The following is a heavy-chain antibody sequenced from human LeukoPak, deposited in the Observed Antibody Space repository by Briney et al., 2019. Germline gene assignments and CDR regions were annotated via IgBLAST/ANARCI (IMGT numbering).Heavy chain of an antibody. CDR2: IYYSGST. CDR3: ARANIVILAGHV. V-gene: IGHV4-59*01. D-gene: IGHD2/OR15-2a*01. CDR1: GGSISSYY. Sequence: SETLSLTCTVSGGSISSYYWTWIRQPPGKGLEWIGYIYYSGSTNYNPSLESRVTISVDTSKNQFSLRLTSVTAADTAVYFCARANIVILAGHVWGQGTLVTVSS. J-gene: IGHJ4*02.